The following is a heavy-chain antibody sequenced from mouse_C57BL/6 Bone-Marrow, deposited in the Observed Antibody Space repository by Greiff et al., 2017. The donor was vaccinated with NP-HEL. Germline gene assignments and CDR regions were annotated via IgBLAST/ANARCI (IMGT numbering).Heavy chain of an antibody. V-gene: IGHV7-3*01. D-gene: IGHD1-1*01. Sequence: EVQLKESGGGLVQPGGSLSLSCAASGFTFTDYYMSWVRQPPGKALEWLGFIRNKANGYTTEYSASVKGRFTISRDNSQSILYLQMNALRAEDSATYYCARYSYYYGSTPWFAYWGQGTLVTVSA. CDR2: IRNKANGYTT. J-gene: IGHJ3*01. CDR3: ARYSYYYGSTPWFAY. CDR1: GFTFTDYY.